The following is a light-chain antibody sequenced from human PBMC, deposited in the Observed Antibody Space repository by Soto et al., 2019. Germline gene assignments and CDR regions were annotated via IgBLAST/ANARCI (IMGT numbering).Light chain of an antibody. CDR3: AAWDDSLNGRV. Sequence: SVLTQPPSASGTPGQRVTISCSGSSSNIGIKTVNWYQQLPGTAPKLLIYHDNQRPSGVPDRFSGSKSGTSASLAISGLQSDDEAEYYCAAWDDSLNGRVFGGGTKLTVL. CDR2: HDN. CDR1: SSNIGIKT. V-gene: IGLV1-44*01. J-gene: IGLJ3*02.